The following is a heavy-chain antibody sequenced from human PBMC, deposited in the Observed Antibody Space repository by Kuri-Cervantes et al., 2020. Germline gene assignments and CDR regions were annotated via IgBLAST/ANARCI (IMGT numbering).Heavy chain of an antibody. J-gene: IGHJ4*02. CDR1: GYTFTSHY. V-gene: IGHV1-46*01. CDR2: INPSGGST. CDR3: ARDSRAYFDY. Sequence: ASVKVSCKASGYTFTSHYMHWVRQAPGQGLEWMGIINPSGGSTSYAQKFQGRVTMTRDTSTSTVYMELSSLRSDDTAVYYCARDSRAYFDYWGQGTLVTVSS.